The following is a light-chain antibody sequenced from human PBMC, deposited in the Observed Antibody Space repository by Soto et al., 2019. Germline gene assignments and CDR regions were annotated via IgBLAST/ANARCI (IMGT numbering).Light chain of an antibody. V-gene: IGLV1-44*01. CDR2: RNN. Sequence: QSVLTQPPSASGTPGQRVTISCSGSSSNIGSNTGNWYQQLPGTTPKLLIYRNNQRPSGVPDRFSGSKSGTSASLAISGLQSEDEADYYCAAWDDSLNGSYVFGTGTKVTVL. J-gene: IGLJ1*01. CDR1: SSNIGSNT. CDR3: AAWDDSLNGSYV.